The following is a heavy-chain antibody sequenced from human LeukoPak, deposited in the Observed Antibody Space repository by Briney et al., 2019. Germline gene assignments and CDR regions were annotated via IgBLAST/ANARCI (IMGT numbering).Heavy chain of an antibody. CDR2: ITSSSSYI. CDR1: GFTFSSYS. CDR3: ARSETTIFEGAGIDY. V-gene: IGHV3-21*01. Sequence: PGGSLRLSCAASGFTFSSYSMNWVRQAPGKGLEWVSSITSSSSYIYYADSVKGRFTISRDNAKNSLYLQMNSLRAEDTAVYYCARSETTIFEGAGIDYWGQGTLVTVSS. J-gene: IGHJ4*02. D-gene: IGHD3-3*01.